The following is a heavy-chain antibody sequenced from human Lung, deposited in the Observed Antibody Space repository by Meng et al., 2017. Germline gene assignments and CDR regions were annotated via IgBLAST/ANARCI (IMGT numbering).Heavy chain of an antibody. Sequence: AQLHESLPGRLKPPQPPSLPCASSGDIVSINRAAWNWIRQSPSRGLEWLGRTYYRSKWYSDYATSVRSRITINADTSKNQFSLQLNSLTPEDTAVYYCTGVGHKNWFDSWGQGTLVTVSS. CDR3: TGVGHKNWFDS. D-gene: IGHD2-21*01. V-gene: IGHV6-1*01. J-gene: IGHJ5*01. CDR2: TYYRSKWYS. CDR1: GDIVSINRAA.